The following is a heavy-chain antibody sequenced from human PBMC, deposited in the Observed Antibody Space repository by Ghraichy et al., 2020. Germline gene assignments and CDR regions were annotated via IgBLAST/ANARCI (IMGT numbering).Heavy chain of an antibody. CDR1: GHTLTELS. J-gene: IGHJ4*02. Sequence: ASVKVSCKVSGHTLTELSIHWVRQAPGKGLEWMGGFDPEDGETLYAQKFQGRVTMTEDTSTDRAYMELNSLRSEDTAVYYCATQRGTFLDYWGQGTLVTVSS. CDR2: FDPEDGET. V-gene: IGHV1-24*01. CDR3: ATQRGTFLDY.